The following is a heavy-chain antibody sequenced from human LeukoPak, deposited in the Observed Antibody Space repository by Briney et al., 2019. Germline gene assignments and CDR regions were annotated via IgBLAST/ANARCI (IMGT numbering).Heavy chain of an antibody. J-gene: IGHJ5*02. CDR2: ISSSSSTI. CDR1: GFTFSSYS. CDR3: AKGLVVVPAAPNWFDP. D-gene: IGHD2-2*01. Sequence: GGSLRLSCAASGFTFSSYSMNWVRQAPGKGLEWVSYISSSSSTIYYADSVKGRFTISRDNSKNTLYLQMNSLRAEDTAVYYCAKGLVVVPAAPNWFDPWGQGTLVTVSS. V-gene: IGHV3-48*01.